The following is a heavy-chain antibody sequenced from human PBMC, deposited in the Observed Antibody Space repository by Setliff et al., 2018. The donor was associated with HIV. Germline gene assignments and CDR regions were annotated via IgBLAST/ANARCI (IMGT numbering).Heavy chain of an antibody. CDR1: GTTFTYYE. Sequence: GASVKVSCKSSGTTFTYYEVNWVRQASGKGLEWMGWLHTGDGRTSYSVKLQGSVTITADESTSTVYMELNSLRSEDTAVYYCARQKASEYSSSFWFDPWGQGTLVTVSS. J-gene: IGHJ5*02. CDR2: LHTGDGRT. CDR3: ARQKASEYSSSFWFDP. D-gene: IGHD6-6*01. V-gene: IGHV1-8*01.